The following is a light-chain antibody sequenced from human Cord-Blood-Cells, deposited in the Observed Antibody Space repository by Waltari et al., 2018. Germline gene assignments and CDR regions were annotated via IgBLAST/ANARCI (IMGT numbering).Light chain of an antibody. CDR2: EVS. V-gene: IGLV2-8*01. CDR1: SSDAGGYNY. J-gene: IGLJ1*01. Sequence: QSALPQPPSASGSPGQSVTISCTGTSSDAGGYNYASWYTQHPGKAPKHMIYEVSKRPSGVPDRVSGSKSGNTASQTVAGLQAEDEADYYCSAYAGSNNYVFGTGTKVTVL. CDR3: SAYAGSNNYV.